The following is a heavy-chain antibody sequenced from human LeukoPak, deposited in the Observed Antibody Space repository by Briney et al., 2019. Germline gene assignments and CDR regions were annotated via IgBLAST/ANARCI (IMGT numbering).Heavy chain of an antibody. CDR2: IYHTGST. J-gene: IGHJ4*02. CDR1: GGSISDYY. CDR3: TRRFCGSTSCYFDY. Sequence: PSETLSLTCTVSGGSISDYYWNWIRQPPGEGLEWIGNIYHTGSTYYNPSLKSRVTISVDTSKNQFSLNLNSVTAADTAVYYCTRRFCGSTSCYFDYWGQGTLVTVSS. D-gene: IGHD2-2*01. V-gene: IGHV4-59*08.